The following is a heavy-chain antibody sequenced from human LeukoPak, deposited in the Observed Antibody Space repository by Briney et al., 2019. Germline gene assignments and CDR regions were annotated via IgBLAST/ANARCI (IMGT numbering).Heavy chain of an antibody. Sequence: SETLSLTCTVSGGSVSDYYWSWIRQSPGKGLEWIGSIYYSGSTYYNPSLKSRVTISVDTSKNQFSLKLSSVTAADTAVYYCARLRWFGELVDYWGQGTLVTVSS. CDR2: IYYSGST. CDR1: GGSVSDYY. CDR3: ARLRWFGELVDY. D-gene: IGHD3-10*01. J-gene: IGHJ4*02. V-gene: IGHV4-59*05.